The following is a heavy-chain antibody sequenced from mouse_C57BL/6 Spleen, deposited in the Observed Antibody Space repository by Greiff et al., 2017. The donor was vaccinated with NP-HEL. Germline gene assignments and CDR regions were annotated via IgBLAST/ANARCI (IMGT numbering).Heavy chain of an antibody. V-gene: IGHV1-15*01. CDR1: GYTFTDYE. J-gene: IGHJ1*03. D-gene: IGHD2-1*01. CDR3: ASRDYGSAHWDDGV. Sequence: VQLQQSGAELVRPGASVTLSCKASGYTFTDYEMHWVKQTPVHGLEWIGAIDPETGGTAYNQKFKGKAILTADKSSSTAYMELRRLPSEDSAVSYGASRDYGSAHWDDGVWGTGTTVTV. CDR2: IDPETGGT.